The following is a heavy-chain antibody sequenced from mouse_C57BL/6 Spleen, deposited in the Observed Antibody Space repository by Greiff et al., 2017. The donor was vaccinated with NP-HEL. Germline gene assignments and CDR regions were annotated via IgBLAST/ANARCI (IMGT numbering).Heavy chain of an antibody. J-gene: IGHJ1*03. D-gene: IGHD1-1*01. V-gene: IGHV5-9-1*02. CDR2: ISSGGDYI. CDR1: GFTFSSYA. CDR3: TRFTTVVAHWYFDV. Sequence: EVMLVESGEGLVKPGGSLKLSCAASGFTFSSYAMSWVRQTPEKRLEWVAYISSGGDYIYYADTVKGRFTISRDNARNTLYLQMSSLKSEDTAMYYCTRFTTVVAHWYFDVWGTGTTVTVSS.